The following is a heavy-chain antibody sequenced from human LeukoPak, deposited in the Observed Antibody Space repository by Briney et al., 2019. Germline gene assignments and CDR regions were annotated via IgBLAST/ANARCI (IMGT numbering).Heavy chain of an antibody. CDR1: GGSISSYY. CDR2: IYTSGST. Sequence: SETLSLTCTVSGGSISSYYWSWIRQPAGKGLEWIGRIYTSGSTYYNPSLKSRVTISVDRSKNQFSLKLSSVTAADTAVYYCARSLGYCSGGSCLYTPFDYWGQGTLVTVSS. CDR3: ARSLGYCSGGSCLYTPFDY. D-gene: IGHD2-15*01. V-gene: IGHV4-4*07. J-gene: IGHJ4*02.